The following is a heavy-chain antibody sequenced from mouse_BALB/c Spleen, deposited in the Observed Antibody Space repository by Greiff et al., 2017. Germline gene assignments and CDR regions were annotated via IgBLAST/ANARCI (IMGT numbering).Heavy chain of an antibody. Sequence: QVQLQQSGPELVRPGVSVKISCKGSGYTFTDYAMHWVKQSHAKSLEWIGVISTYYGNTNYNQKFKGKATMTVDKSSSTAYMELARLTSEDSAIYYCARDGNYFDYWGQGTTLTVSS. V-gene: IGHV1-67*01. D-gene: IGHD2-1*01. CDR2: ISTYYGNT. J-gene: IGHJ2*01. CDR3: ARDGNYFDY. CDR1: GYTFTDYA.